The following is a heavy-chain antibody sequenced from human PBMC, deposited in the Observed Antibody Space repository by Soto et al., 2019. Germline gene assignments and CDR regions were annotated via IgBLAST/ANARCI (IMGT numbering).Heavy chain of an antibody. CDR1: GGSFSGYY. J-gene: IGHJ6*02. Sequence: PSETLSLTCAVYGGSFSGYYWSWIRQPPGKGLEWIGEINHSGSTNYNPSLKSRVTISVDTSKNQFSLSLNSVTAADTAFYFCAQIGPYSLAVWGQGTTVTVSS. CDR3: AQIGPYSLAV. V-gene: IGHV4-34*01. CDR2: INHSGST.